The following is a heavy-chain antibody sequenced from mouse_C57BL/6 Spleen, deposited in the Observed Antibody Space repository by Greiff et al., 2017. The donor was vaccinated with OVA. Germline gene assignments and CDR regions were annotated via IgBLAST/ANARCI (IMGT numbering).Heavy chain of an antibody. CDR3: ARESYDGKGGSFDY. Sequence: DVKLQESGPGMVKPSQSLSLTCTVTGYSITSGYDWHWIRHFPGNKLEWMGYISYSGSTNYNPSLKSRISITHDTSKNHFFLKLNSVTTEDTATYYCARESYDGKGGSFDYWGQGTTLTVSS. J-gene: IGHJ2*01. V-gene: IGHV3-1*01. CDR1: GYSITSGYD. CDR2: ISYSGST. D-gene: IGHD2-3*01.